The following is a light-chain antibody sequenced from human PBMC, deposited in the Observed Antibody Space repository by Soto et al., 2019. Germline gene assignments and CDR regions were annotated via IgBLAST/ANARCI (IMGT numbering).Light chain of an antibody. CDR1: SGHSSYT. Sequence: QTVVTQSPSASASLGASVKLTCTLSSGHSSYTIAWHQQQPQKGPRYLMQVNSDGSHSKGDGIPDRFSGSSSGAERYLTISSLQSEDEADYYCQTWGTGIHVFGAGTKLTVL. V-gene: IGLV4-69*01. CDR2: VNSDGSH. J-gene: IGLJ1*01. CDR3: QTWGTGIHV.